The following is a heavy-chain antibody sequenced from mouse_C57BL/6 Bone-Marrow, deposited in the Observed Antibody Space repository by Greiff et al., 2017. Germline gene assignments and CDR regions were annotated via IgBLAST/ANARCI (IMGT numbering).Heavy chain of an antibody. D-gene: IGHD2-4*01. Sequence: VQLQQSGPELVKPGASVKISCKASGYAFSSSWMNWVQQRPGKGLEWIGRIYPGDGDTNYNGKFKGKATLTADKSSSTAYMQLSSLTSEDSAVYFCACYYDYDVGFAYWGQGTLVTVSA. CDR2: IYPGDGDT. J-gene: IGHJ3*01. CDR3: ACYYDYDVGFAY. V-gene: IGHV1-82*01. CDR1: GYAFSSSW.